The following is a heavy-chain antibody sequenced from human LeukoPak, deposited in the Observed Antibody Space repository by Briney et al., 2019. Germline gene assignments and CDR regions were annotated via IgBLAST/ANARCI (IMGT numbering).Heavy chain of an antibody. CDR3: ARVRTEYYYYYGMDV. CDR1: GFTFGSYA. D-gene: IGHD2-8*02. CDR2: ISYDGSKK. Sequence: GGSLRLSCAASGFTFGSYAMHWVRQAPGKGLEWVAVISYDGSKKYYADSVKGRFTISRDNSKNTLYLQMNSLRAEDTAVYYCARVRTEYYYYYGMDVWGQGTTVTVSS. V-gene: IGHV3-30*04. J-gene: IGHJ6*02.